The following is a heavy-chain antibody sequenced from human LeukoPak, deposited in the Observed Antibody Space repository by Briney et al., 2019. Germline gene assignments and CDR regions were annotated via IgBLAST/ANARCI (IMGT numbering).Heavy chain of an antibody. J-gene: IGHJ4*02. CDR3: AREVNDSSGFLPYFFDY. D-gene: IGHD3-22*01. CDR1: GGSVSSGSYY. V-gene: IGHV4-61*01. Sequence: KPSETLSLTCTVSGGSVSSGSYYWSWIRQPPGKGLEWIGYIYYSGSTNYNPSLKSRVTISVDTSKNQFSLKLSSVTAADTAVYYCAREVNDSSGFLPYFFDYWGQGTLVTVSS. CDR2: IYYSGST.